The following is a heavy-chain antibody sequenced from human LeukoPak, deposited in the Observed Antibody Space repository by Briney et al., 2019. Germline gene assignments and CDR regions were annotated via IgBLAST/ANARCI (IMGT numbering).Heavy chain of an antibody. CDR1: GFTFSSYA. D-gene: IGHD1-26*01. J-gene: IGHJ4*02. Sequence: GGSLRLSCAASGFTFSSYAMSWVRQAPGKRLEWVSAISGSGGSTYYADSVKGRFTISRDNSKNTLYLQMNSLRAEDTAVYYCAKDKSGSYRSDYWGQGTLVTVSS. CDR2: ISGSGGST. V-gene: IGHV3-23*01. CDR3: AKDKSGSYRSDY.